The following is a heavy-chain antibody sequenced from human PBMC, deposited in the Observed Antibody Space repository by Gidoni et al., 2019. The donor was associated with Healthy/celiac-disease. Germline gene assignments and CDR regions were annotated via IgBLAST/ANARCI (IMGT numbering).Heavy chain of an antibody. Sequence: QVQLGQSGAEVKKPGASGKVSCKVSGYTLTELSMHWVRQAPGKGLEWMGGFDPEDGETIYAQKFQGRVTMTEDTSTDTAYMELSSLGSEDTALYYCATVVGATTNYYYSGMDVWGQGTTVTVSS. CDR1: GYTLTELS. D-gene: IGHD1-26*01. V-gene: IGHV1-24*01. CDR3: ATVVGATTNYYYSGMDV. J-gene: IGHJ6*02. CDR2: FDPEDGET.